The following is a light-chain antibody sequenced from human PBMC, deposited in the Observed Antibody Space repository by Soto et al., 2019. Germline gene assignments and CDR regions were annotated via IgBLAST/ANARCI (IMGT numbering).Light chain of an antibody. Sequence: DIKMTQSPSSLSASVGGRVTITCRASQSISSYLNWYQQKPGKAPKLLIYDASSLESGVPSRFSGSRSGTEFTLTISSLQPDDFATYYCQQYNSDSPLTFGGGTKVDIK. CDR3: QQYNSDSPLT. CDR2: DAS. V-gene: IGKV1-5*01. CDR1: QSISSY. J-gene: IGKJ4*01.